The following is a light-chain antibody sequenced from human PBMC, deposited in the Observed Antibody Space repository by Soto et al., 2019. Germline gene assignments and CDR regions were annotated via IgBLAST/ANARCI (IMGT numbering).Light chain of an antibody. CDR3: QQYNSYPLT. J-gene: IGKJ4*01. CDR2: KAS. V-gene: IGKV1-5*03. CDR1: QSISSW. Sequence: DIQMTQSPSTLSASVGDRVTITCRASQSISSWLAWYQQKPGKAPKLLIYKASSLESGVPSRFSGSGSGTEFDLTSSSLQPDDFATYYCQQYNSYPLTFGGGTKVEIK.